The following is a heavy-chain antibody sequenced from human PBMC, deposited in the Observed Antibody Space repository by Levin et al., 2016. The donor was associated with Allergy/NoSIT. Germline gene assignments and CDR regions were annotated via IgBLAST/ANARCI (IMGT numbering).Heavy chain of an antibody. V-gene: IGHV1-69*05. CDR3: ARVTYGGNSGGYDY. Sequence: SVKVSCKASGGTFSSYAISWVRQAPGQGLEWMGGIIPIFGTANYAQKFQGRVTMTRDTSTSTVYMELSSLRSEDTAVYYCARVTYGGNSGGYDYWGQGTLVTVSS. D-gene: IGHD4-23*01. CDR2: IIPIFGTA. J-gene: IGHJ4*02. CDR1: GGTFSSYA.